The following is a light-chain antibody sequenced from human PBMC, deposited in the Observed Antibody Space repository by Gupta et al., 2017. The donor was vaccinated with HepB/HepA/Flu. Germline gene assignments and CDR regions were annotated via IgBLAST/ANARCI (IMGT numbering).Light chain of an antibody. CDR2: AAS. Sequence: DIQLTQSPSFLSASVGDRVTITCRASQDISTYLVWYQQKPGKAPHLLIYAASTLQSGVPSRFSGSGSGTEFTLTISYLQPEDFATYYCQQFDSYPITFDQGTRLEIE. V-gene: IGKV1-9*01. CDR3: QQFDSYPIT. CDR1: QDISTY. J-gene: IGKJ5*01.